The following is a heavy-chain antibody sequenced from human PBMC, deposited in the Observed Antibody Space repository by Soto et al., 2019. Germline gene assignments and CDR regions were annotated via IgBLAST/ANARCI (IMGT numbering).Heavy chain of an antibody. Sequence: PGWSLRLSCAASVFTFSSYWMSWFRQAPGKGLEWVANIKQDGSEKYYVDSVKGRFTISRDNAKNSLYLQMNSLRAEDTAVYYCACHVVPAAMSWFDPWGQGTLVTVSS. CDR1: VFTFSSYW. CDR2: IKQDGSEK. D-gene: IGHD2-2*01. J-gene: IGHJ5*02. CDR3: ACHVVPAAMSWFDP. V-gene: IGHV3-7*01.